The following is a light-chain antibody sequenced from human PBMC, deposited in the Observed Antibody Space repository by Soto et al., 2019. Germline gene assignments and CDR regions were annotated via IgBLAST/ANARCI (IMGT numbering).Light chain of an antibody. J-gene: IGKJ1*01. CDR3: QHYNSYSEE. Sequence: DIQMTQSPSTLSGSVGDRVTITCRASQTISSWLAWYQQKPGKAPKLLIYKASTLKSGVPSRFSGSGSGTEFTLTISSLQPDDFATYYCQHYNSYSEEVGQGTKVELK. CDR2: KAS. CDR1: QTISSW. V-gene: IGKV1-5*03.